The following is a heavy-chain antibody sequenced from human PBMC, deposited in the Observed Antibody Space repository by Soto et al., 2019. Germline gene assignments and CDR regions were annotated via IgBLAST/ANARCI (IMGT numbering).Heavy chain of an antibody. J-gene: IGHJ6*02. CDR3: ARGRTGGLNGMDV. V-gene: IGHV4-34*01. D-gene: IGHD2-15*01. CDR1: GGSFSSYY. CDR2: INYSGST. Sequence: PSSTLSLTCAVQGGSFSSYYWTCIRQPPGKGLEYIGEINYSGSTNNNPSLKSRVTISIDTSKKQFSLRLTSVTAADTAVYYPARGRTGGLNGMDVWGQGTTVTVSS.